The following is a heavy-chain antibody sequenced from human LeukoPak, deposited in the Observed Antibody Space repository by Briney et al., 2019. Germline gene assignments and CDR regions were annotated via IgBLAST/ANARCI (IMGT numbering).Heavy chain of an antibody. CDR2: IYYSGST. V-gene: IGHV4-59*08. J-gene: IGHJ5*02. CDR3: ARLVLNWSDARYKFDP. CDR1: GDSLNNYY. Sequence: SETLSLTCTVSGDSLNNYYWSWIRHSPGKGLEWIGYIYYSGSTKYNPSLKSRVTISVDTSKNQFSLKLSSVTAADTAVYYCARLVLNWSDARYKFDPSGQGTLVTVSS. D-gene: IGHD1-1*01.